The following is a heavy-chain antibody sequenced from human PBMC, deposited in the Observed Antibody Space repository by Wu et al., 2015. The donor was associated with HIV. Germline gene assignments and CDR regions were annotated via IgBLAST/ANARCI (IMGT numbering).Heavy chain of an antibody. D-gene: IGHD2-15*01. Sequence: QVRLVQSGAEVKKPGSSVRVSCKASGGTFSSYGFSWVRQAPGQGLEWMGRIVPLFDAPNYSQKFLDRLTITADRSTTTAYMELSNLKSDDTAVYYCARDELFRVDDAFDMWAKGQWSSSLQ. CDR3: ARDELFRVDDAFDM. V-gene: IGHV1-69*13. CDR2: IVPLFDAP. J-gene: IGHJ3*02. CDR1: GGTFSSYG.